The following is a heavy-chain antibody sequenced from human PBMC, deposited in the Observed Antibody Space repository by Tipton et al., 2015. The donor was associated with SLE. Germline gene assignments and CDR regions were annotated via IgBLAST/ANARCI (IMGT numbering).Heavy chain of an antibody. Sequence: LRLSCTVSGDSISSHYWSWIRQPPGKGLEWIGEINHSGSTNYNPSLKSRVTISVDTSKNQFSLKLSSVTAADTAVYYCARGGVQLELPFDYWGQGTLVTVSS. D-gene: IGHD1-7*01. V-gene: IGHV4-34*01. CDR3: ARGGVQLELPFDY. J-gene: IGHJ4*02. CDR2: INHSGST. CDR1: GDSISSHY.